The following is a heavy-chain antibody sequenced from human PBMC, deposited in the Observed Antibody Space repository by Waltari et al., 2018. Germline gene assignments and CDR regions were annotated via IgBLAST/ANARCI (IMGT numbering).Heavy chain of an antibody. CDR1: GGFISSHY. CDR2: IYSGGDK. D-gene: IGHD3-3*01. Sequence: QVDLQQAGPGLVRPSATLSLTCSVPGGFISSHYWSWIRQSPGKGLEWIGFIYSGGDKKYNPSFKSRVTISVDTSKSQVSLVLTSVTAADTAVYFCAGTTWRFGNNIDSWGQGTLVTVSS. J-gene: IGHJ4*02. CDR3: AGTTWRFGNNIDS. V-gene: IGHV4-59*11.